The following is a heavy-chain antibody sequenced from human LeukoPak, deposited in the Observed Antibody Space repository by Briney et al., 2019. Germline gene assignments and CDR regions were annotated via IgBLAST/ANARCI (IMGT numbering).Heavy chain of an antibody. CDR2: INPSGGST. V-gene: IGHV1-46*01. D-gene: IGHD6-13*01. CDR1: GYTFTSYY. J-gene: IGHJ4*02. Sequence: ASVKVSCKASGYTFTSYYMHWVRQAPGQGLEWMGIINPSGGSTSYAQKFQGRVTMTRDTSTSTVYMELSSLRSEDTAVYYCAREVGAGYSSSWYEVSFDYWGQGTLVTVSS. CDR3: AREVGAGYSSSWYEVSFDY.